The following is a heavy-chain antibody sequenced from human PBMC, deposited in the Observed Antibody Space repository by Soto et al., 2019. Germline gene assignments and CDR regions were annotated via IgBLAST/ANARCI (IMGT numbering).Heavy chain of an antibody. CDR2: IYHSGST. J-gene: IGHJ4*02. D-gene: IGHD6-13*01. CDR3: ASQAAAGMRNQFFDY. Sequence: KQSQTLSLTCAVSGGSISSSNWWSWVRQPPGKGLEWIGEIYHSGSTNYNPSLKSRVTISVDKSKNQFSLKLSSVTAADTAVYYCASQAAAGMRNQFFDYWGQGTLVTVSS. CDR1: GGSISSSNW. V-gene: IGHV4-4*02.